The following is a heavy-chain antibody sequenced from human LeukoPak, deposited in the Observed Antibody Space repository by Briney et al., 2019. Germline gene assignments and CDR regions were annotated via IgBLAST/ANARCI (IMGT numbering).Heavy chain of an antibody. CDR1: GFTFSSYG. CDR2: NSGSGGST. V-gene: IGHV3-23*01. Sequence: GVSLRLSCAASGFTFSSYGMSWVRQAPGKGLEWVSTNSGSGGSTYYADSVQGRFTISRDNSKNTLFLQMHSLRVEDAAVYYCAALPTGYQNFDYWGQGTLVTVSS. J-gene: IGHJ4*02. D-gene: IGHD3-9*01. CDR3: AALPTGYQNFDY.